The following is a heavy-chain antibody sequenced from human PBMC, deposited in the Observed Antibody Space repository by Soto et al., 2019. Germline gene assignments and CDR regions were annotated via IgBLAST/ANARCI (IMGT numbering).Heavy chain of an antibody. CDR3: ARVVPGAEAWFGP. Sequence: QVQLVQSGGEVKRPGASVKVSCKTSGYTFSNYGITWVRQAPGQPLEWLGWISLYSDGTNYPQKFQGRVPMTTDTSTTPAYMELRSLRSDDTAVYYGARVVPGAEAWFGPWGQGTLVTVSS. V-gene: IGHV1-18*01. CDR2: ISLYSDGT. D-gene: IGHD2-2*01. J-gene: IGHJ5*02. CDR1: GYTFSNYG.